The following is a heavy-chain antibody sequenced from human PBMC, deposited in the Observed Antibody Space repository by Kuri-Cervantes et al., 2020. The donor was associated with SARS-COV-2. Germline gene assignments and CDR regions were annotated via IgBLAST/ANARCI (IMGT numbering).Heavy chain of an antibody. Sequence: SETLSLTCTVSGGSISSYYWSWIRQPPGKGLEWIGYIYYSGSNNYNPSLKSRVTISVDTSKNQFSLKLSSVTAADTAVYYCARSKGSGWFGFDPSMDVWGQGTTVTVSS. J-gene: IGHJ6*02. D-gene: IGHD6-19*01. CDR1: GGSISSYY. V-gene: IGHV4-59*01. CDR3: ARSKGSGWFGFDPSMDV. CDR2: IYYSGSN.